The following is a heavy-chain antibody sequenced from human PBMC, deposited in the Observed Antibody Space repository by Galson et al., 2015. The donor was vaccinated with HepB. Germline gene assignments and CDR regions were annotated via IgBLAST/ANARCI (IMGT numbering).Heavy chain of an antibody. Sequence: SLRLSCAASGFTFSNYWMHWVRQAPGKGLVWVSRINSDGTYITYADSVKGRFTIPRDNAKNTLYLQMNSPRAEDTALYYCARTRGAAAGIFDYWGQGSLVTGSS. D-gene: IGHD6-13*01. CDR3: ARTRGAAAGIFDY. CDR2: INSDGTYI. V-gene: IGHV3-74*01. J-gene: IGHJ4*02. CDR1: GFTFSNYW.